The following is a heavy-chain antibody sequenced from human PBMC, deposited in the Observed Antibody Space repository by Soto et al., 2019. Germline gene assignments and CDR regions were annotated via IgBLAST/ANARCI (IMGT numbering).Heavy chain of an antibody. Sequence: QVQVVQSGAEVKKPGASVKISCKTSGYSFTDDYLHWVRQAPGQGLEWGGWINPHSGSTNFAQKFLGRVSMTRDTSISTAYMELFSLTSDATAIYYCARAVYCGDDCYSYGMDVWGQGTTVTVSS. V-gene: IGHV1-2*02. D-gene: IGHD2-21*02. CDR2: INPHSGST. CDR3: ARAVYCGDDCYSYGMDV. J-gene: IGHJ6*02. CDR1: GYSFTDDY.